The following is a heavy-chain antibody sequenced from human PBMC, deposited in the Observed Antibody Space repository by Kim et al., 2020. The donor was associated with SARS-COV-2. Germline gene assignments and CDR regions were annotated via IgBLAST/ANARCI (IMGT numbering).Heavy chain of an antibody. D-gene: IGHD2-8*01. J-gene: IGHJ6*02. Sequence: SVKVSCKASGGTFSRYASSWVRQALGQGLEWMGGIIPIFGTANYAQKFQGRVTITADESTSTAYMELSSLRSEDTAVYYCARTSYGSPMDYYYYGMDVWGQGTTVTVSS. V-gene: IGHV1-69*13. CDR1: GGTFSRYA. CDR3: ARTSYGSPMDYYYYGMDV. CDR2: IIPIFGTA.